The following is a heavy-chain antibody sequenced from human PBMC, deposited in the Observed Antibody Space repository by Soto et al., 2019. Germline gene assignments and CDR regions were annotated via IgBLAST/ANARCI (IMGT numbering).Heavy chain of an antibody. J-gene: IGHJ5*02. Sequence: RGSLRLSCAASGFTFSDYYMSWMRQAPGKGLEWRSYISSSGNTIYYATSVKGRFTISRDNAKNSLSLQMNSLTAEDTAVYYCARRLGFSGVGPSTSNWFDPWGQGTLVTV. CDR2: ISSSGNTI. CDR1: GFTFSDYY. D-gene: IGHD1-26*01. CDR3: ARRLGFSGVGPSTSNWFDP. V-gene: IGHV3-11*01.